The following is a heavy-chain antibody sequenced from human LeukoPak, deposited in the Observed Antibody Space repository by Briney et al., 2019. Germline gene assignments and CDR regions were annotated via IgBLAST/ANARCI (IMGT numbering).Heavy chain of an antibody. CDR1: GFTFSSYA. CDR3: AKWTVLRYFDWLSHTGDYFDY. J-gene: IGHJ4*02. CDR2: ISGSGGST. D-gene: IGHD3-9*01. V-gene: IGHV3-23*01. Sequence: GGSLRLSCAASGFTFSSYAMSWVRQAPGKGLEWVSAISGSGGSTYYADSVKGRFTISRDNSKNTLYLQMNSLRAEDTAVYYCAKWTVLRYFDWLSHTGDYFDYWAREPWSPSPQ.